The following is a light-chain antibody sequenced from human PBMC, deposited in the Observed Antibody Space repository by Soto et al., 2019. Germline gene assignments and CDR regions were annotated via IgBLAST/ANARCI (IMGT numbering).Light chain of an antibody. Sequence: QSALTQPPSASGSPGQSVTISCTGTSSDVGGYNYVSWYQQHPGKAPKLMIYEVSKRPSGVPDRFSGSKSGNTASLTVSGLQAEDEADYYCSSYVGSNTWGVFGGGTKLTVL. J-gene: IGLJ2*01. V-gene: IGLV2-8*01. CDR1: SSDVGGYNY. CDR3: SSYVGSNTWGV. CDR2: EVS.